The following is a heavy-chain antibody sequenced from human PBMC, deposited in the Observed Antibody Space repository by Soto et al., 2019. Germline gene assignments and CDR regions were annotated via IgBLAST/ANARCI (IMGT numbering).Heavy chain of an antibody. CDR2: INSDGSST. CDR3: ARVLVGYCSGGSCYEVYYYGMDV. Sequence: EVQLVESGGGLVQPGGSLRLSCAASGFTFSSYWMHWVRQAPGKGLVWVSRINSDGSSTSYADSVKGRFTISRDNAKNTLYLQMNSLRAEDTAVYYCARVLVGYCSGGSCYEVYYYGMDVWGQGTTVIVS. J-gene: IGHJ6*02. D-gene: IGHD2-15*01. CDR1: GFTFSSYW. V-gene: IGHV3-74*01.